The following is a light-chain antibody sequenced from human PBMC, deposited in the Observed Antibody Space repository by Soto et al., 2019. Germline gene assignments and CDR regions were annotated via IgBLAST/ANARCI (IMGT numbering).Light chain of an antibody. Sequence: EIVMTQSPASLSVSPGERVTLSCRAGQGVTTNFAWYQQKSGQSPRLLIYDVSTRATVVPARFSGTGSETDFTLTISGLQSEDSAVYFCQQYNYWPCSFGQGTRLEIK. CDR2: DVS. V-gene: IGKV3-15*01. CDR1: QGVTTN. CDR3: QQYNYWPCS. J-gene: IGKJ5*01.